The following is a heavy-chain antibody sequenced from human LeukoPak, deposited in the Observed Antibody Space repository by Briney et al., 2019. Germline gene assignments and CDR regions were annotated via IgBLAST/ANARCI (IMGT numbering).Heavy chain of an antibody. Sequence: PSETLSLTCAVYGGSFSGYYWSWIRQPPGKGLEWIGEINHSGSTNYNPSLKSRVTISVDTSKNQFSLKLSSVTAADTAVYYCARRRYYYDSSGYYKGSRYFDYWGQGTLVTVSS. CDR2: INHSGST. V-gene: IGHV4-34*01. J-gene: IGHJ4*02. CDR3: ARRRYYYDSSGYYKGSRYFDY. CDR1: GGSFSGYY. D-gene: IGHD3-22*01.